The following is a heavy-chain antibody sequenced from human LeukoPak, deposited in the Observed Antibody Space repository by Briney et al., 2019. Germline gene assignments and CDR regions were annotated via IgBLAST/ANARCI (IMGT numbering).Heavy chain of an antibody. CDR3: AKEITMIVPFDY. CDR1: GFTFSSYW. D-gene: IGHD3-22*01. CDR2: INSDGSST. J-gene: IGHJ4*02. Sequence: GGSLRLSCAASGFTFSSYWMHWVRQAPGKGLVWVSRINSDGSSTSYADSVKGRFTISRDNAKNTLYLQMNSLRAEDTAVYYCAKEITMIVPFDYWGQGTLVTVSS. V-gene: IGHV3-74*01.